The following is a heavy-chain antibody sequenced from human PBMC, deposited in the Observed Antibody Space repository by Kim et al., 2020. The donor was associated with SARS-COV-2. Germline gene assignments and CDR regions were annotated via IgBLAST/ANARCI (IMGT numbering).Heavy chain of an antibody. CDR2: INPNSGAT. CDR1: GYSFTGYY. CDR3: ARGFYDSSGYHDTLDF. V-gene: IGHV1-2*06. D-gene: IGHD3-22*01. Sequence: ASVKVSCKASGYSFTGYYMHWVRQAPGQGLEWMGRINPNSGATTYARNFRGRVTMTRDTSISTSYMELSSLRSDDTAVYYCARGFYDSSGYHDTLDFWGQGTLVTV. J-gene: IGHJ4*02.